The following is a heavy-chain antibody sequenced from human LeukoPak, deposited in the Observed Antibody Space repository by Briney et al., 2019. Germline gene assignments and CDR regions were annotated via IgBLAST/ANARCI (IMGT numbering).Heavy chain of an antibody. CDR3: ARAINDYGSGSYYPLYYYYYMDV. J-gene: IGHJ6*03. D-gene: IGHD3-10*01. V-gene: IGHV1-8*03. Sequence: ASVKVSCKASGYTFTSYDINWVRQATGQGLEWMGWMNPNSGNTGYAQKFQGRVTITRNTSISTAYMELSSLRSEDTAVYYCARAINDYGSGSYYPLYYYYYMDVWGKGTTVTVSS. CDR2: MNPNSGNT. CDR1: GYTFTSYD.